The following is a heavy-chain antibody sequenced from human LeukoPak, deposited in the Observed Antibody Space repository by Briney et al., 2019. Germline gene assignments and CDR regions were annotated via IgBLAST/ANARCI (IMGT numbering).Heavy chain of an antibody. Sequence: PSETLSLTCTVSGGSISSYYWSWIRQPLGKGLEWIGYIYYSGSTNYNPSLKSRVTISVDTSKNQFSLKLSSVTAADTAVYYCARDRPYYYYGMDVWGQGTTVTVSS. J-gene: IGHJ6*02. V-gene: IGHV4-59*01. CDR1: GGSISSYY. CDR3: ARDRPYYYYGMDV. CDR2: IYYSGST.